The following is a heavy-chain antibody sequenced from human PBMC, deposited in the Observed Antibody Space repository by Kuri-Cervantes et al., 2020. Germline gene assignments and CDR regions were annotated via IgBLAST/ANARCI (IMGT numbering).Heavy chain of an antibody. CDR2: VSAYNGNT. CDR3: ARVSLEWQSSTYYLSYFDY. CDR1: GYSFTGYY. V-gene: IGHV1-18*04. J-gene: IGHJ4*02. D-gene: IGHD3-22*01. Sequence: ASVKVSCKASGYSFTGYYVHWVRQAPGQGLEWMGWVSAYNGNTNYAQKFQGRVTMTRDTSTNTAYMELRSLRSDDTAVYYCARVSLEWQSSTYYLSYFDYWGQGTLVTVSS.